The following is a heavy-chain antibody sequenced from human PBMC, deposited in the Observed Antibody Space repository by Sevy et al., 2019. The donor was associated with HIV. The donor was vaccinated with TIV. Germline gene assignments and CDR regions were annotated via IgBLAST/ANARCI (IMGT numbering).Heavy chain of an antibody. CDR2: ISGSGGST. CDR3: TKAVAALDYGMDV. J-gene: IGHJ6*02. Sequence: GGSLRLSCAASGFTFSSYAMSWVRQAQGKGLEWVSAISGSGGSTYYADSVKGRFTISRDNSKNTLYLQMNSLRAEDTAVYYCTKAVAALDYGMDVWGQGTTVTVSS. D-gene: IGHD6-19*01. CDR1: GFTFSSYA. V-gene: IGHV3-23*01.